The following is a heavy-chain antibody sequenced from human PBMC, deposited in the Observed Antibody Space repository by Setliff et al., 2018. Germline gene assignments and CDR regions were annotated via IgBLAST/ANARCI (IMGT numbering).Heavy chain of an antibody. CDR1: GGSISSSSYY. D-gene: IGHD2-8*02. V-gene: IGHV4-39*07. CDR3: TVYNTGSSKDHY. Sequence: SETLSLTCTVSGGSISSSSYYWGWTRQPPGKGLEWIGEINHSGSTNYNPSLKSRVTISVDTSKNQFSLKLSSVTAADTALYYCTVYNTGSSKDHYWGQGTQVTVSS. J-gene: IGHJ4*02. CDR2: INHSGST.